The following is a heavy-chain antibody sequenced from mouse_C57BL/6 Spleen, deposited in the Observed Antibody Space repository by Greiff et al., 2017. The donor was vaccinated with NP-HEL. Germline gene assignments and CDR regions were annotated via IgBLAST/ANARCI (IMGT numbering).Heavy chain of an antibody. CDR3: ARGDYYGSSYLHYYAMDY. CDR1: GYTFTGYW. J-gene: IGHJ4*01. CDR2: ILPGSGST. Sequence: VMLVESGAELMKPGASVKLSCKATGYTFTGYWIEWVKQRPGHGLEWIGEILPGSGSTNYNEKFKGKATFTADTSSNTAYMQLSSLTTEDSAIYYCARGDYYGSSYLHYYAMDYWGQGTSVTVSS. V-gene: IGHV1-9*01. D-gene: IGHD1-1*01.